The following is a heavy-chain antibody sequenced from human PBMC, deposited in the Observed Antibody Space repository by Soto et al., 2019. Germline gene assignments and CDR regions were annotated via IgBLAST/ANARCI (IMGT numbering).Heavy chain of an antibody. CDR1: GFTFSSYW. J-gene: IGHJ3*02. V-gene: IGHV3-74*01. CDR3: ATAGDIVVVVAATGDAFDI. D-gene: IGHD2-15*01. CDR2: INSDGSST. Sequence: GGSLRLSCAASGFTFSSYWMHWVRQAPGKGLVWVSRINSDGSSTSYADSVKGRFTISRDNAKNTLYLQMNSLRAEDTAVYYCATAGDIVVVVAATGDAFDIWGQGTMVTVSS.